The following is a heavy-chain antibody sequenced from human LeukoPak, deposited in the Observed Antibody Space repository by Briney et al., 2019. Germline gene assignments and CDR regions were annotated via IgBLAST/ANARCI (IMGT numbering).Heavy chain of an antibody. V-gene: IGHV4-59*01. CDR2: ISYSGST. D-gene: IGHD1-26*01. CDR3: ATDGNFDL. CDR1: GVSISTYS. J-gene: IGHJ2*01. Sequence: PSQTLSLTCTVSGVSISTYSWSWIRQPPGKGLEWIGYISYSGSTSYNPSLRSRVTISVDTSKNQFSLKLSSVTAADTAVYYCATDGNFDLWGRGTLVTVSS.